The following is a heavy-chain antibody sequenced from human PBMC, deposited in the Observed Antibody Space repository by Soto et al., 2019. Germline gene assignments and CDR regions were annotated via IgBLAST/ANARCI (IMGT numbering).Heavy chain of an antibody. D-gene: IGHD3-10*01. CDR1: GGSISSSSYY. Sequence: SETLSLTCTVSGGSISSSSYYWGWIRQPPGKGLEWIGSIYYSGSTYYNPSLKSRVTISVDTSKNQFSLKLSSVTAADTAVYYCARRQSMVRVKNYYYYYMDVWGKGTTVTVSS. CDR2: IYYSGST. V-gene: IGHV4-39*01. J-gene: IGHJ6*03. CDR3: ARRQSMVRVKNYYYYYMDV.